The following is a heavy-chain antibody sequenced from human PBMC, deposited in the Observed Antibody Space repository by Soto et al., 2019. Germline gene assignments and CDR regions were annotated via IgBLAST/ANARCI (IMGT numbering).Heavy chain of an antibody. CDR3: ARDVGGMDV. V-gene: IGHV1-46*01. Sequence: ASVKVSCKASGFTFTSFYIHWVRQVPGQGLEWMGIINPSGDTTSYTEKFQGRLTLTRDTSTSTVYMELSSLRSEDTAVYYCARDVGGMDVWGQ. CDR1: GFTFTSFY. J-gene: IGHJ6*02. D-gene: IGHD1-26*01. CDR2: INPSGDTT.